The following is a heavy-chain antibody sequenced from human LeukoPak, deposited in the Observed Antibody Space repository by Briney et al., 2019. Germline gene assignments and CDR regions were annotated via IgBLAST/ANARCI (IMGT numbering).Heavy chain of an antibody. CDR3: AGITMVRGRAP. Sequence: PGGSLRLSCAASGFTFNSYSMNWVRQAPGKGLEWISYITSSSGTIYYADSVKGRFTISRDDAKNTLYLQMNSLRAEDTAMYYCAGITMVRGRAPWGQGTLVTVSS. V-gene: IGHV3-48*04. J-gene: IGHJ5*02. D-gene: IGHD3-10*01. CDR2: ITSSSGTI. CDR1: GFTFNSYS.